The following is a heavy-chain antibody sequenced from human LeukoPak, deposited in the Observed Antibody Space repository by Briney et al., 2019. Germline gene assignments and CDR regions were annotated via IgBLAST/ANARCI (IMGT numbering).Heavy chain of an antibody. CDR2: ISAYNGNT. CDR1: GYTFTSYD. V-gene: IGHV1-18*01. J-gene: IGHJ5*02. Sequence: ASVKVSCKASGYTFTSYDINWVRQATGQGLEWMGWISAYNGNTNYAQKLQGRVTMTTDTSTSTAYMELRSLRSDDTAVYYCAREAPFGGVTVRNWFDPWGQGTLVTVSS. D-gene: IGHD3-16*02. CDR3: AREAPFGGVTVRNWFDP.